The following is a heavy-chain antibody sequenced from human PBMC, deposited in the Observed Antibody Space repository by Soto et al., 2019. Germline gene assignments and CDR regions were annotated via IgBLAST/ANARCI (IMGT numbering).Heavy chain of an antibody. CDR1: GYTFTGYY. D-gene: IGHD3-3*01. V-gene: IGHV1-2*02. J-gene: IGHJ5*02. CDR3: ARDYDLLRFLEGHPLGGFDP. Sequence: QVQLVQSGAEVKKPGASVKVSCKASGYTFTGYYMHWVRQAPGQGLEWMGWINPNSGGTNYAQKFQGRVTMTRDTSISTAYMELSRMRSDDTAVYYCARDYDLLRFLEGHPLGGFDPWGQGTLVTVSS. CDR2: INPNSGGT.